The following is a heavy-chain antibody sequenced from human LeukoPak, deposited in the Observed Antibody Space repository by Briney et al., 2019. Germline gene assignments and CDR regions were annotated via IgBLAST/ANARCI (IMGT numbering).Heavy chain of an antibody. Sequence: PSQTLSLTCTVSGGSISSGYYWGWIRQPPGKGLEWIGSIYHSGSTYYNPSLKSRVTISVDTSKNQFSLKLSSVTAADTAVYYCARVYSSSLFDYWGQGTLVTVSS. J-gene: IGHJ4*02. CDR2: IYHSGST. D-gene: IGHD6-13*01. V-gene: IGHV4-38-2*02. CDR1: GGSISSGYY. CDR3: ARVYSSSLFDY.